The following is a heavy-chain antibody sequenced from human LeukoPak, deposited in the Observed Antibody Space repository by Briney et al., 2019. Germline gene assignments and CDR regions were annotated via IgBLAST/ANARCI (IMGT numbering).Heavy chain of an antibody. J-gene: IGHJ4*02. CDR1: GFSFSSYA. CDR3: ASGPPGSDHFDY. CDR2: ISYDGTNK. Sequence: GGSLRLSCAASGFSFSSYAMHWVRQAPGKGLEWVAIISYDGTNKYYADSVKGRFTISRDNSKNTLYLQMNSLRTEDTAVYYCASGPPGSDHFDYWGQGTLVTVSS. V-gene: IGHV3-30-3*01.